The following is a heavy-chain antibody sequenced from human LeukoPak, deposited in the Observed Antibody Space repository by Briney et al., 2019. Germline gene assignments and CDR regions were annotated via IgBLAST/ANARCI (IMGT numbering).Heavy chain of an antibody. J-gene: IGHJ3*02. V-gene: IGHV4-39*07. Sequence: PSETLSLTCTVSGGSISSSSYYWGWVRQPPGKGLEWIGSIYYSGSTYYNPSLKSRVTISVDTSKNQFSLKLSSVTAADTAVYYCARDQHYYDSSGLIGRDAFDIWGQGTMVTVSS. CDR2: IYYSGST. CDR3: ARDQHYYDSSGLIGRDAFDI. CDR1: GGSISSSSYY. D-gene: IGHD3-22*01.